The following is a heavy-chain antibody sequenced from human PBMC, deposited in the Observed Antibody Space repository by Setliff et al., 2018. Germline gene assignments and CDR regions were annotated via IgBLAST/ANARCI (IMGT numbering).Heavy chain of an antibody. D-gene: IGHD2-8*01. CDR2: ISAYNGKT. CDR3: LRLVRYCTKIACRATSGDDV. V-gene: IGHV1-18*01. CDR1: GYTLSNSI. Sequence: ASVKVSCKASGYTLSNSILSWVRQAPGQGLEWVGWISAYNGKTYSAQKFQDRVTLTTHTSTNMGYLELRDLRSDDTAVYYCLRLVRYCTKIACRATSGDDVWGLGTLVTVS. J-gene: IGHJ4*02.